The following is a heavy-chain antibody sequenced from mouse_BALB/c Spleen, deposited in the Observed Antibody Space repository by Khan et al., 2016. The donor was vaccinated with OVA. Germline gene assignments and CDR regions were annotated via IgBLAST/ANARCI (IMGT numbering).Heavy chain of an antibody. Sequence: EVQLQESGPGLVKPSQSLSLTCTVTGYSITSDYAWNWIRQFPGNKLEWMGYISSTGGTSYNPSLKSRISITRDTSKNQFFLQLKSVTAEDTAEYYGARSLTYSYGYALDCWGRGTLVTVSS. CDR3: ARSLTYSYGYALDC. V-gene: IGHV3-2*02. J-gene: IGHJ4*01. CDR2: ISSTGGT. CDR1: GYSITSDYA. D-gene: IGHD2-12*01.